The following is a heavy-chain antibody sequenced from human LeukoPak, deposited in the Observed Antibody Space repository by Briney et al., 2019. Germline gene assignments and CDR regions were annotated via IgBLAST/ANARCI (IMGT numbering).Heavy chain of an antibody. J-gene: IGHJ4*02. CDR2: ISSSSSYI. Sequence: GGSLRLSCAASGFTFSSYSMNWVRQATGKGLEWVSSISSSSSYIYYADSVKGRFTISRDNAKNSLYLQMNSLRAEDTAVYYCARGPGRGYSYGYSVYWGQGTLVTVSS. CDR3: ARGPGRGYSYGYSVY. CDR1: GFTFSSYS. D-gene: IGHD5-18*01. V-gene: IGHV3-21*01.